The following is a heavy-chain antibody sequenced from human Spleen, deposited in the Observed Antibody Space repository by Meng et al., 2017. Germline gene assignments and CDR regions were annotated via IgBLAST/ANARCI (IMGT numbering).Heavy chain of an antibody. J-gene: IGHJ4*02. Sequence: QVQFVQSGAEVKKLGASVKISCKASGYTFTNNAIQWVRQAPGQRLEWMGWINAGNGYTKYSERFQDRISISRDTSATTAYMELSRLRSEDTAVYYCTRVGPYYNGRGSGYWGRGTLVTVSS. CDR1: GYTFTNNA. V-gene: IGHV1-3*01. D-gene: IGHD3-10*02. CDR3: TRVGPYYNGRGSGY. CDR2: INAGNGYT.